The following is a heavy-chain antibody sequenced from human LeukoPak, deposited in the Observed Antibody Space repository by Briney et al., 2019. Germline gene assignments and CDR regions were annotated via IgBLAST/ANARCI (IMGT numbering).Heavy chain of an antibody. Sequence: SETLSLTCAVYGGSFSGYYWSWIRQPPGKGLEWIGEINHSGSTNYNPSLKSRVTISVDTSKNQFSLKLSSVTAADTAVYYCAREVHYDFWSGYYNWFDPWGQGTLVTVSS. V-gene: IGHV4-34*01. CDR3: AREVHYDFWSGYYNWFDP. D-gene: IGHD3-3*01. CDR2: INHSGST. CDR1: GGSFSGYY. J-gene: IGHJ5*02.